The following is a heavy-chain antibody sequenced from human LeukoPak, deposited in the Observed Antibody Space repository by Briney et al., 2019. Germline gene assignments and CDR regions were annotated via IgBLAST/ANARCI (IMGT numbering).Heavy chain of an antibody. CDR2: ISAYNGNT. CDR1: GYTFTSYG. J-gene: IGHJ4*02. D-gene: IGHD3-16*02. CDR3: ARGHYDYVWGSYRKGYYFDY. Sequence: ASVKVSCKASGYTFTSYGISWVRQAPGQGLEWMGWISAYNGNTNYAQKLQGRVTMTTDTSTSTAYMELRSLRSDDTAVYYCARGHYDYVWGSYRKGYYFDYWGQGTLVTVSS. V-gene: IGHV1-18*01.